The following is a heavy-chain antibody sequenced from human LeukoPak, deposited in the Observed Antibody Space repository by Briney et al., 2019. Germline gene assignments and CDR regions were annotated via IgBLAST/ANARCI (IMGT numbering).Heavy chain of an antibody. V-gene: IGHV3-21*01. CDR2: ISTTSNYI. J-gene: IGHJ4*02. D-gene: IGHD1-26*01. Sequence: GGSLRLSCAASGFTFSSYSLNWVRQAPGKGLEWVSYISTTSNYIYYADSVKGRFTISRDNAKNSLYLQMNSLRAEDTVVYYCARDQIVGATVDYWGQGTLVTVSS. CDR3: ARDQIVGATVDY. CDR1: GFTFSSYS.